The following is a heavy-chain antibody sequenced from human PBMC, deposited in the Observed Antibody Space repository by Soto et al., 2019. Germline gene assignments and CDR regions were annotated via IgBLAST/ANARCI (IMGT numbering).Heavy chain of an antibody. CDR3: ARTRWELVYYGMDV. J-gene: IGHJ6*02. D-gene: IGHD1-26*01. Sequence: GASVKVSCKASGGTFSSYAISWVRQAPGQGLEWMGGIIPIFGTANYAQKFQGRVTITADESTSTAYMELSSLRSEDTAVYYCARTRWELVYYGMDVWGQGTTVTVSS. V-gene: IGHV1-69*13. CDR1: GGTFSSYA. CDR2: IIPIFGTA.